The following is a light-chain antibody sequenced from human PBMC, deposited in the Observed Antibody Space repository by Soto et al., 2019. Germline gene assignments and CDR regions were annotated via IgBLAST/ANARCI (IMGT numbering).Light chain of an antibody. Sequence: EIVMTQSPATLSVSPGERATLSCRASQSVSSNLAWYQQKPGQPPSLLIYGASARATGIPARFSGSGSGTEFTLTISSLQSEDFAVYYCQQYNNWPLTFGEGTKVDIK. CDR1: QSVSSN. J-gene: IGKJ2*01. V-gene: IGKV3-15*01. CDR3: QQYNNWPLT. CDR2: GAS.